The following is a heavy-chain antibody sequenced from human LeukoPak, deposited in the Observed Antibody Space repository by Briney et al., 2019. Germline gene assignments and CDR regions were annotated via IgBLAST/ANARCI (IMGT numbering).Heavy chain of an antibody. CDR3: AFGVEFGEG. V-gene: IGHV4-4*02. Sequence: SETLSLTCDVSGASISRGSWWSWVRQPPGKGLEWIGEFSHSGITNFNPSLKSRVTISVDKSRNQFSLNLISVTAADTAVYFCAFGVEFGEGWGQGTLVTVSS. CDR1: GASISRGSW. D-gene: IGHD3-10*01. J-gene: IGHJ4*02. CDR2: FSHSGIT.